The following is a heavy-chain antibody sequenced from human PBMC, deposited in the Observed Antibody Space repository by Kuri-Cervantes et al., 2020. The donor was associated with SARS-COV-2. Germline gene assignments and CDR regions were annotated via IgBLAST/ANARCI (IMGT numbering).Heavy chain of an antibody. CDR2: ISYDGSNK. CDR1: GFTFSSYG. J-gene: IGHJ4*02. Sequence: GGSLRLSCAASGFTFSSYGMHWVRPAPCKGLEWVAVISYDGSNKYYADSVKGRFTLSRDNAKDMMFLQMNSLGAEDTAVYYCVRDGDHWNFDYWGQGTLVTVSS. D-gene: IGHD1-1*01. V-gene: IGHV3-30*03. CDR3: VRDGDHWNFDY.